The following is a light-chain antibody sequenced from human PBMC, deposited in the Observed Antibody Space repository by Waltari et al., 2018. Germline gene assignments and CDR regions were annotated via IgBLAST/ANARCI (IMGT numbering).Light chain of an antibody. CDR1: HIASKS. CDR2: DDS. J-gene: IGLJ3*02. Sequence: SYVLTQPPSVSVAPGPTATLPCGRAHIASKSVHWYQKKQGQPPVLVVFDDSDRPSGIPERLSGSNSDNTATLSISRVEAGDEADYYCQVWDSSSDHWLFGGGTELTVL. V-gene: IGLV3-21*02. CDR3: QVWDSSSDHWL.